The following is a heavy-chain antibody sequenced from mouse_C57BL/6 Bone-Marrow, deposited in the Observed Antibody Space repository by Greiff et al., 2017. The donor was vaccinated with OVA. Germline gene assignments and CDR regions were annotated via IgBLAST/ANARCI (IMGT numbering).Heavy chain of an antibody. CDR3: ARGDYGSSYRFAY. CDR2: ILPGSGST. Sequence: QVQLQQSGAELMKPGASVKLSCKATGYTFTGYWIEWVKQRPGHGLEWIGEILPGSGSTNYNEKFKGKATFTAYTSSNTAYMQLSSLTTEDSAIYYCARGDYGSSYRFAYWGQGTLVTVSA. CDR1: GYTFTGYW. D-gene: IGHD1-1*01. J-gene: IGHJ3*01. V-gene: IGHV1-9*01.